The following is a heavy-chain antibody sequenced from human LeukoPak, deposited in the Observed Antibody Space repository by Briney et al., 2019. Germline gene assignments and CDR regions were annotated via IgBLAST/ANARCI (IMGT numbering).Heavy chain of an antibody. CDR3: ARHNYDFWSGYYTLYYFDH. V-gene: IGHV4-39*01. Sequence: SETLSLTCTVSGGSISSSSYYWGWIRQPPGKGLEWIGSIYYSGSTYYNPSLKSRVTISVDTSKNQFSLKLSSVTAADTAVYYCARHNYDFWSGYYTLYYFDHWGQGTLVTVSS. D-gene: IGHD3-3*01. CDR1: GGSISSSSYY. J-gene: IGHJ4*02. CDR2: IYYSGST.